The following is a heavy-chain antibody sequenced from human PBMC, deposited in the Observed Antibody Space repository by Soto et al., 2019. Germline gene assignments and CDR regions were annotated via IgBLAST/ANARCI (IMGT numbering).Heavy chain of an antibody. D-gene: IGHD3-22*01. J-gene: IGHJ5*02. V-gene: IGHV4-30-4*01. CDR1: VYSINTDSC. CDR3: ARDTAAKYSDSHSYYPHFDT. Sequence: LSLTYSVSVYSINTDSCLSWIRQPPGKCLEWIGHIYYSGGTFYSPSLKSRLALSVDTSKNQFSLRLSSVTAADTAVYYCARDTAAKYSDSHSYYPHFDTWGQGTLVTVSS. CDR2: IYYSGGT.